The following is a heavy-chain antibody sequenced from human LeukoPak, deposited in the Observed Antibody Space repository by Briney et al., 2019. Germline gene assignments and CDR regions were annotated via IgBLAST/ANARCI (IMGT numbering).Heavy chain of an antibody. CDR2: IYPGDSDT. CDR3: AGCNSTSCYSYYYYMDV. J-gene: IGHJ6*03. Sequence: GESLKISCKGSGYSFTSYWIGWVRQMPGKGLEWMGIIYPGDSDTRYSPSFQGQVTISADKSISTAYLQWSSLKASDTAMYYCAGCNSTSCYSYYYYMDVWGKGTTVTVSS. V-gene: IGHV5-51*01. CDR1: GYSFTSYW. D-gene: IGHD2-2*01.